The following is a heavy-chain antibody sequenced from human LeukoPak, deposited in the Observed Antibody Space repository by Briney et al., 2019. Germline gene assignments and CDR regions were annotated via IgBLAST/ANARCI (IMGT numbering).Heavy chain of an antibody. D-gene: IGHD1-7*01. V-gene: IGHV1-46*01. CDR3: ASSTGTTARFDY. J-gene: IGHJ4*02. Sequence: ASVKVSCKASGHTFTSYYMHWVRQAPGQGLEWMGIINPSGGSTSYAQKFQGRVTITADKSTSTAYMELSSLRSEDTAVYYCASSTGTTARFDYWGQGTLVTVSS. CDR1: GHTFTSYY. CDR2: INPSGGST.